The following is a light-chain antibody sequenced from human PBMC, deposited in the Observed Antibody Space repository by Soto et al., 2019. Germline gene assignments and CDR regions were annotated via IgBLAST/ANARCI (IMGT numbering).Light chain of an antibody. J-gene: IGKJ2*01. CDR1: QSISSW. CDR2: KAS. V-gene: IGKV1-5*03. Sequence: DIQMTQSPSTLSASVGDRVTITCRASQSISSWLAWYQQKPGKAPKRLIYKASSLESGVPSRFSGSGSGTXFTXTISSLQPDDFATYYCQQYNSYSYTFGQGTKLEIK. CDR3: QQYNSYSYT.